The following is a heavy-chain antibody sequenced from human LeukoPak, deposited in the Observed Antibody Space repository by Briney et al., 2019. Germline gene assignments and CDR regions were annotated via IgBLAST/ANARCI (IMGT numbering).Heavy chain of an antibody. V-gene: IGHV1-8*01. CDR1: GYTFTSYD. J-gene: IGHJ6*03. CDR3: AIVGAPGYYYYYMDV. D-gene: IGHD1-26*01. Sequence: ASVKVSCKASGYTFTSYDINWVRQATGQGLEWMGWMNPNSGNTGYAQKFHGRVTMTRNTSISTAYMELSSLRSEDTAVYYCAIVGAPGYYYYYMDVWGKGTTATVSS. CDR2: MNPNSGNT.